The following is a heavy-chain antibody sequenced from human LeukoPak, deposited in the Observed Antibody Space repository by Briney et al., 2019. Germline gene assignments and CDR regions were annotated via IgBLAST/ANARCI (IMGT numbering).Heavy chain of an antibody. CDR1: GGTFSSYA. D-gene: IGHD3-10*01. J-gene: IGHJ4*02. CDR3: ARDVIGELLPPG. Sequence: ASVNVSCEASGGTFSSYAISWVRQAPGQGLEWMGRIIPILGIANYAQKFQGRVTITADKSTSTAYMELSSLRSEDTAVYYCARDVIGELLPPGWGQGTLVTVSS. CDR2: IIPILGIA. V-gene: IGHV1-69*04.